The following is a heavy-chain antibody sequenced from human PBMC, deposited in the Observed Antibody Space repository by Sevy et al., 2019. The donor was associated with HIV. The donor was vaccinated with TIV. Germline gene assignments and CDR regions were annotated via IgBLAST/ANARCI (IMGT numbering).Heavy chain of an antibody. CDR3: ARVDNSGHAFDI. V-gene: IGHV1-2*04. J-gene: IGHJ3*02. CDR1: GYTFGDYY. CDR2: INPDSGDT. Sequence: ASVQVSCKASGYTFGDYYIHWVRQAPGQGLEWLGWINPDSGDTDYAQKFQDSVTMTRDTSTRTAHMELSRLRSDDTAVYFCARVDNSGHAFDIWGQGTMVTVSS. D-gene: IGHD3-22*01.